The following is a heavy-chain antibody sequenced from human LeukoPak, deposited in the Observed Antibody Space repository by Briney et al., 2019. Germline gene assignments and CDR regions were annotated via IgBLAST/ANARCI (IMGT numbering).Heavy chain of an antibody. CDR2: ISAYNGNT. Sequence: ASVKVSCKASGYTFTSYGISWVRQAPGQGLEWMGWISAYNGNTNYAQKLQGRVTMTTDTSTSTAYMELRSLRSDDTAVYYCARDPHPKQWLVNGPYAFGIWGQGAMVTVSS. D-gene: IGHD6-19*01. CDR3: ARDPHPKQWLVNGPYAFGI. J-gene: IGHJ3*02. CDR1: GYTFTSYG. V-gene: IGHV1-18*01.